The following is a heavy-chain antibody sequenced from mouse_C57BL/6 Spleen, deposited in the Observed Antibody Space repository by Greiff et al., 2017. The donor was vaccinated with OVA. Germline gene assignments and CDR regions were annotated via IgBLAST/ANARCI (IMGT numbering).Heavy chain of an antibody. CDR2: INPYNGGT. Sequence: VQLQQSGPVLVKPGASVKMSCKASGYTFTDYYMNWVKQSHGKSLEWIGVINPYNGGTSYNQKFKGKATLTVDKSSSTAYMALNSLTSEDSAVYYCARDYGSRGAMDYWGQGTSVTVSS. D-gene: IGHD1-1*01. J-gene: IGHJ4*01. V-gene: IGHV1-19*01. CDR3: ARDYGSRGAMDY. CDR1: GYTFTDYY.